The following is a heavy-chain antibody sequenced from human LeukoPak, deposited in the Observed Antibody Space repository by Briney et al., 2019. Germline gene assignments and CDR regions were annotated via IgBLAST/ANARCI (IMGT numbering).Heavy chain of an antibody. CDR1: GFPLNTYA. D-gene: IGHD4-11*01. CDR3: ARDAFSKSDY. J-gene: IGHJ4*02. CDR2: IKQGGSDK. V-gene: IGHV3-7*01. Sequence: GGSLRLSCAASGFPLNTYAMYWVRQAPGKGLEWVANIKQGGSDKYYVGSVKGRFTISRDDGKNSLYLQMNSLRVEDTAVYYCARDAFSKSDYWGQGTLVTVSS.